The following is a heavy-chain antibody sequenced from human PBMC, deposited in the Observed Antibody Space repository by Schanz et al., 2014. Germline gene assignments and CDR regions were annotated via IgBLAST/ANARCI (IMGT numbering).Heavy chain of an antibody. CDR1: GFVFGDYY. Sequence: QVQVVQSGGGLVKPGGSLRLSCAASGFVFGDYYMTWIRQAPGKGLEWLSYISDSGTYTNYADSVKGRFTMSRDNAKNSVFLQMNSLRAEDTAVYHCVSSGSYSSYAFWGQGTLVTVSS. J-gene: IGHJ4*02. V-gene: IGHV3-11*06. CDR3: VSSGSYSSYAF. CDR2: ISDSGTYT. D-gene: IGHD3-10*01.